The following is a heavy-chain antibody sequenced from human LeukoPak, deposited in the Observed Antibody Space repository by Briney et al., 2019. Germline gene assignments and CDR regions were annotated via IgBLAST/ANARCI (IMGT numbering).Heavy chain of an antibody. V-gene: IGHV4-59*08. J-gene: IGHJ4*02. CDR1: GGSISSYY. CDR3: AATYYYDSSGYVGDY. CDR2: IYYSGST. Sequence: SETLSLTGTGSGGSISSYYWSWIRQPPGKGLEWIVYIYYSGSTNYNPSLKSRVTISVDTSKNQFSLKLSSVTAADTAVYYCAATYYYDSSGYVGDYWGQGTLVTVSS. D-gene: IGHD3-22*01.